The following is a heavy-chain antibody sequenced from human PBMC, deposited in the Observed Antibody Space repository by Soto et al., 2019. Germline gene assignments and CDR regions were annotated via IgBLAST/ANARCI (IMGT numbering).Heavy chain of an antibody. Sequence: ASVKVSCKASGYTFTSYYMHWVRQAPGQGLEWMGIINPSGGSTSYAQKFQGRVTMTRDTSTSTVYMELSSLRSEDTAVYYCARLRFLEWLPDMGWFDPWGQGTLVTVSS. V-gene: IGHV1-46*01. CDR2: INPSGGST. J-gene: IGHJ5*02. CDR1: GYTFTSYY. D-gene: IGHD3-3*01. CDR3: ARLRFLEWLPDMGWFDP.